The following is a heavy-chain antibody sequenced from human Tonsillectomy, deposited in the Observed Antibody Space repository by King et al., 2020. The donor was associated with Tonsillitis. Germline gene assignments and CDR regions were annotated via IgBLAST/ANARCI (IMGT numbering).Heavy chain of an antibody. V-gene: IGHV7-4-1*01. CDR3: VRRDTLDFSYMDV. D-gene: IGHD2-2*02. CDR2: INTNTGNP. J-gene: IGHJ6*03. CDR1: GYTFTRNA. Sequence: QLVQSGSELKKPGASVKVSCKASGYTFTRNAMNWVRQAPGQGLEWMGWINTNTGNPTYAQGFTGRFVFSLDTSVSTAYLQIWSLKAEDTAVYYCVRRDTLDFSYMDVWGKGTTFTVSS.